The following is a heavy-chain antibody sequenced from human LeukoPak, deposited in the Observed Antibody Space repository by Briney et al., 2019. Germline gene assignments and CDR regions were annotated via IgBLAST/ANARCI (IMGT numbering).Heavy chain of an antibody. CDR2: INPSGGSA. CDR3: ARDSSSSGYFDY. Sequence: ASVKVSCKASGYTFTSYYMHWVRQAPGQGLEWMGIINPSGGSASYAQKFQGRVTMTRDMSTSTVYMELSSLRSEDTAVYYCARDSSSSGYFDYWGQGTLVTVSS. CDR1: GYTFTSYY. V-gene: IGHV1-46*01. J-gene: IGHJ4*02. D-gene: IGHD6-6*01.